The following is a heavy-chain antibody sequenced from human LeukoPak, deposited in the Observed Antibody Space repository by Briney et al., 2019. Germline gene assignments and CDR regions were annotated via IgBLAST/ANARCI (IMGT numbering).Heavy chain of an antibody. J-gene: IGHJ4*02. CDR1: RFTLTSYT. CDR2: ISDDGSNK. D-gene: IGHD6-19*01. Sequence: ALRLSCAHPRFTLTSYTIHTVRDTPHKGLEWGAVISDDGSNKYYADSVKGRFPISRDNSKNTLYLQMNSLSAEDTAVYYCARELHSGYRSGWGDSRIDYWGQGTLVTVSS. CDR3: ARELHSGYRSGWGDSRIDY. V-gene: IGHV3-30-3*01.